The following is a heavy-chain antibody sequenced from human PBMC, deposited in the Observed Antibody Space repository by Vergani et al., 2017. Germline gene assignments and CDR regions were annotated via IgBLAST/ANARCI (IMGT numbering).Heavy chain of an antibody. Sequence: QVQLQESGPGLVKPSQTLSLTCTVSGGSISSGSYYWSWIRQPAGKGLEWIGRIYTSGSTNYNPSLKSRVTISVDKSKNQFSLKLSSVTAADTAVYYCARGRWLQSLDYWGQGTLVTVSS. J-gene: IGHJ4*02. V-gene: IGHV4-61*02. CDR3: ARGRWLQSLDY. CDR2: IYTSGST. CDR1: GGSISSGSYY. D-gene: IGHD5-24*01.